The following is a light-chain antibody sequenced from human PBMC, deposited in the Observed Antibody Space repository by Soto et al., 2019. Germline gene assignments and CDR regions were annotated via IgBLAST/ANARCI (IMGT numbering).Light chain of an antibody. V-gene: IGKV3-15*01. J-gene: IGKJ1*01. CDR1: QGVSNN. CDR2: GAS. Sequence: IVMTQSPSTLSVSPGERATLSCRASQGVSNNLVWYQQKPGQAPRLLIYGASARATGIPARFSGSGSGTEYTLTISSLQSEDFAVYYCQQYNNWPRTFGQGTKV. CDR3: QQYNNWPRT.